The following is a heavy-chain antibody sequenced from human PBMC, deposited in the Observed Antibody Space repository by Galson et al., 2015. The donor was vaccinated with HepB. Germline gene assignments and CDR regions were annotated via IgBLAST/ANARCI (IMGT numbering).Heavy chain of an antibody. CDR3: ARGTPGGYYAAFDI. V-gene: IGHV3-30-3*01. CDR1: GFTFSSYA. J-gene: IGHJ3*02. CDR2: ISYDGSNK. Sequence: SLRLSCAASGFTFSSYAMHWVRQAPGKGLEWVAVISYDGSNKYYADSVKGRFTISRDNSKNTLYLQMNSLRAEDTAVYYCARGTPGGYYAAFDIWGQGTMVTVSS. D-gene: IGHD3-3*01.